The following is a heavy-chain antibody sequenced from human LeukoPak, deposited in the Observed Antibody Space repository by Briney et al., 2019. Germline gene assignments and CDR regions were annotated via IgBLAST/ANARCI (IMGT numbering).Heavy chain of an antibody. CDR2: IYHTGST. V-gene: IGHV4-59*01. CDR3: ARRPGEWYFDL. Sequence: PSETLSLTCAVSGDSISSYYLSWIRQPPAKGLEWIGYIYHTGSTNYNPSLKSRVTISVDTSKNQFSLKLSSVSAADTAVYYCARRPGEWYFDLWGRGTLVTVSS. J-gene: IGHJ2*01. CDR1: GDSISSYY. D-gene: IGHD7-27*01.